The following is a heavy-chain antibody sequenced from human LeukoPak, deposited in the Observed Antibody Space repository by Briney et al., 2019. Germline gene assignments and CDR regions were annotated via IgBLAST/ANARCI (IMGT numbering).Heavy chain of an antibody. CDR1: GFTFSSYA. Sequence: GGSLRLSCAASGFTFSSYATNWVRQAPGKGLEWVSTISGSGGSTNYAVSVKGRFTISRDNSKNTLYLQVNSLRAEDTAVYYCAKDSGVSIVDLYGMDVWGQGTTVTVSS. CDR3: AKDSGVSIVDLYGMDV. J-gene: IGHJ6*02. V-gene: IGHV3-23*01. D-gene: IGHD1-26*01. CDR2: ISGSGGST.